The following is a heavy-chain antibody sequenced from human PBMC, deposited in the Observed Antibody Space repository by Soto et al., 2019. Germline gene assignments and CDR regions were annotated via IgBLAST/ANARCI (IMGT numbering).Heavy chain of an antibody. J-gene: IGHJ6*02. D-gene: IGHD3-10*01. CDR2: ICWNSGSI. Sequence: PGGSLRLSCAASGFTFDDYAMHLVRQAPGKGLEWVSGICWNSGSIGYADSVKGRFTISRDNAKKSLYLQMNSLRAEDTALYYCAKDTGGSGSPDYYYYSMDVWGQGTTVTVSS. V-gene: IGHV3-9*01. CDR3: AKDTGGSGSPDYYYYSMDV. CDR1: GFTFDDYA.